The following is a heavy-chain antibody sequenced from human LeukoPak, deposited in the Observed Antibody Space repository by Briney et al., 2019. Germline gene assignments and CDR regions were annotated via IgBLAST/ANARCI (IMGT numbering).Heavy chain of an antibody. CDR3: AKEPASGSCFDY. Sequence: GGSLRLSCTASGYTFNSYAMSWVRQAPGKGLEWVSGISGSGTSTYYADSVKGRFTISRDNSKDTLYLQMNSLRAEDTALYYCAKEPASGSCFDYWGQGTLVTVSS. CDR1: GYTFNSYA. V-gene: IGHV3-23*01. J-gene: IGHJ4*02. CDR2: ISGSGTST. D-gene: IGHD3-10*01.